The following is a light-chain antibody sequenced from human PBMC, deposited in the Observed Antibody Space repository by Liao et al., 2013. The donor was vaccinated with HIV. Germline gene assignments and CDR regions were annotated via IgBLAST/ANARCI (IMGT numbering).Light chain of an antibody. V-gene: IGLV3-21*04. CDR2: YDT. CDR1: NIGSES. CDR3: QVWHSSSDHVV. Sequence: SYELTQPPSVSVAPGKTATITCGGNNIGSESVHWYQQKPGQAPVLVIYYDTDRPSGIPERFSGSNSGNTATLTISRVEAGDEADYYCQVWHSSSDHVVFGGGTKLTVL. J-gene: IGLJ2*01.